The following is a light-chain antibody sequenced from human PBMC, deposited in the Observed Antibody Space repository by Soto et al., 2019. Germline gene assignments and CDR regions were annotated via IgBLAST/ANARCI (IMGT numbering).Light chain of an antibody. Sequence: QSVLTQPASVSGSPGQSITISCTGTTSDVGGYNYVSWYQHHPGKAPKLMIYEVSNRPSGVSNRFSGSKSGSTASLTISGLQAEDEADYYCSAYASSDTLLFGGGTKVTVL. CDR3: SAYASSDTLL. V-gene: IGLV2-14*01. CDR1: TSDVGGYNY. J-gene: IGLJ3*02. CDR2: EVS.